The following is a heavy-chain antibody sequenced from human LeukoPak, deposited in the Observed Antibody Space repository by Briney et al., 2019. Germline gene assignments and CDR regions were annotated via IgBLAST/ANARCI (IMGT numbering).Heavy chain of an antibody. CDR3: ARDRNYYDSSGYHRVDY. CDR1: GFTFSSYA. V-gene: IGHV3-48*04. J-gene: IGHJ4*02. CDR2: ISSSGSTI. D-gene: IGHD3-22*01. Sequence: PGGSLRLSCAASGFTFSSYAMSWVRQAPGKGLEWVSAISSSGSTIYYADSVKGRFTISRDNAKNSLYLQMNSLRAEDTAVYYCARDRNYYDSSGYHRVDYWGQGTLVTVSS.